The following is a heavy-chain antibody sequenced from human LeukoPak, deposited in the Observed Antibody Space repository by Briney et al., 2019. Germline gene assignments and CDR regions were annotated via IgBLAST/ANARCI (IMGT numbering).Heavy chain of an antibody. Sequence: PGGSLRLSCAASGFTFNTYGMSWVRQAPGKGLEWVSGISGSGDSTYYGDSVKGRVTISRDNSKNTLDLQMNSLRAEDTAVYYCAKSEAFNPYRSGSIAGHFEYWGQGTLVTVSS. J-gene: IGHJ4*02. CDR1: GFTFNTYG. CDR2: ISGSGDST. V-gene: IGHV3-23*01. D-gene: IGHD3-10*01. CDR3: AKSEAFNPYRSGSIAGHFEY.